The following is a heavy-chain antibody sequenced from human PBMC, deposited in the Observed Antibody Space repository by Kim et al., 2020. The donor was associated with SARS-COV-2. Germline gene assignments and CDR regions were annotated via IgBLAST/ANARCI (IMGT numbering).Heavy chain of an antibody. Sequence: GGSPRLSCVTSGSYIIHWVRQAPGKGLEWVAAMSFDGFSRYFVDSVKGQFAISRDDSKNTVYLELNSLRDEDSAVYYCATEGGTSGRCGYFDSWGQGILV. CDR1: GSYI. J-gene: IGHJ4*02. CDR3: ATEGGTSGRCGYFDS. V-gene: IGHV3-30*09. CDR2: MSFDGFSR. D-gene: IGHD1-1*01.